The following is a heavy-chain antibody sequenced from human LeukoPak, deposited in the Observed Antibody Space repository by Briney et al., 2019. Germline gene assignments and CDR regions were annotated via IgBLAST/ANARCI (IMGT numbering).Heavy chain of an antibody. V-gene: IGHV4-59*01. D-gene: IGHD6-25*01. J-gene: IGHJ3*02. CDR1: GGSISSYY. CDR2: IYYSGST. Sequence: SETLSLTCTVSGGSISSYYWSWIRQPPGKGLEWIGYIYYSGSTNYNPSLKSRVTISVDTSKNQFSLKLSSVTAADTAVYYCARVPSNERLRDAFDIWGQGTMVTVSS. CDR3: ARVPSNERLRDAFDI.